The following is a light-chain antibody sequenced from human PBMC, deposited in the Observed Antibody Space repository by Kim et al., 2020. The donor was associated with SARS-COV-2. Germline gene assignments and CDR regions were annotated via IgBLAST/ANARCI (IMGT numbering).Light chain of an antibody. CDR3: LKYNSAQWT. Sequence: SAAVGDRVTSTCRASQDITNSVAWYQQIPDKVPKVLIYAACTLHSGVPSRFSGSGSGTEFTITINGLQTEDVATYYSLKYNSAQWTFGPGTKLEI. J-gene: IGKJ1*01. CDR1: QDITNS. V-gene: IGKV1-27*01. CDR2: AAC.